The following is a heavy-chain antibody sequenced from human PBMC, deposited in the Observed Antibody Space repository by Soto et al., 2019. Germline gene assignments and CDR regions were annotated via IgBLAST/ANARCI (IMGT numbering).Heavy chain of an antibody. V-gene: IGHV4-30-2*01. CDR3: ARGGGSDSFDY. J-gene: IGHJ4*02. D-gene: IGHD1-26*01. CDR2: INHLETT. CDR1: GAPITYGGYS. Sequence: SETLSLTCTVSGAPITYGGYSWSWTRQTPGKGLEWIGYINHLETTFYNPSFESRLTLSIDGAKNQFSLKLHSMSAADRAVYFCARGGGSDSFDYWGQGILVTVSS.